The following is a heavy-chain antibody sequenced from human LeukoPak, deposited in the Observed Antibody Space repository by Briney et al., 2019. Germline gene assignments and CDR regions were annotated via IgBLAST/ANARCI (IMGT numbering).Heavy chain of an antibody. Sequence: GGSLRLSCAASGFTFSSYAMSWVRQAPGKGLEWVSAIRGSGDSTYYGDSVKGRFTISRDNSKNTLYLQMNSLRAEDTAVYYCAKTRPLDSSSWSHGDYWGQGTLVTVSS. CDR3: AKTRPLDSSSWSHGDY. J-gene: IGHJ4*02. D-gene: IGHD6-13*01. CDR1: GFTFSSYA. CDR2: IRGSGDST. V-gene: IGHV3-23*01.